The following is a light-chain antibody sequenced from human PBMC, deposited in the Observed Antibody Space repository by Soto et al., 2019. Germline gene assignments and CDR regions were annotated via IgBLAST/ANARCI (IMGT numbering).Light chain of an antibody. CDR3: QQLNSYPLT. J-gene: IGKJ4*01. CDR2: AAS. V-gene: IGKV1-9*01. Sequence: THLTHSPSFLSASVGEIVTMTCRASQGISSYLAWYQQKLGKAPKLLIYAASTLQSGVPSRFSGSGTGTEFTLTISSLQPEDFATYYCQQLNSYPLTFGGGTKVDIK. CDR1: QGISSY.